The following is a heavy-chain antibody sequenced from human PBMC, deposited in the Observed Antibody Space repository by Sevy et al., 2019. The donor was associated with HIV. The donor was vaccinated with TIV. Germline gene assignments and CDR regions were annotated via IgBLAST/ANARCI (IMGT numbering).Heavy chain of an antibody. CDR2: IYSGGST. J-gene: IGHJ6*02. V-gene: IGHV3-66*01. Sequence: GGSLRLSCAASEFSVTDNYMSWVRQAPGKGLEWVSTIYSGGSTFYADSVKGRFTISRDNSKNTLYLHMKSLRAEDTAVYYCARDRYYDASGYYYYYYGLDVWGQGTTVTVSS. CDR3: ARDRYYDASGYYYYYYGLDV. D-gene: IGHD3-22*01. CDR1: EFSVTDNY.